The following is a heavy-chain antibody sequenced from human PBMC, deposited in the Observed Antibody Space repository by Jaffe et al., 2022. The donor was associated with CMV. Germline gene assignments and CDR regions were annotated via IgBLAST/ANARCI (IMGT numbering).Heavy chain of an antibody. D-gene: IGHD4-17*01. Sequence: QVQLVQSGAEVKKPGASVKVSCKASGYTFTTYGLSWVRQAPGQGLEWMGWISGYNGNTNYPQKLQGRVTMTTDTSTSTAYMELRSLRSDDTAVYYCARGGSYGDYRYYHYYGMDVWGQGTTVTVSS. CDR2: ISGYNGNT. J-gene: IGHJ6*02. CDR3: ARGGSYGDYRYYHYYGMDV. V-gene: IGHV1-18*01. CDR1: GYTFTTYG.